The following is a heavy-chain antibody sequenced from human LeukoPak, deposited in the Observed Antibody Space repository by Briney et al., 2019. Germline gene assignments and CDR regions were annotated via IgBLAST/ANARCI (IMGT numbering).Heavy chain of an antibody. Sequence: GGSLRLSCAASGFTFSTYWMSWVLQAPGKGLEWVANIKKDGSEKYYVDSVKGRFTISRDNAKNSLYLQMNSLRAEDTAVYYCAWDGQLWAQNWFDPWGQGTLVTVSS. CDR2: IKKDGSEK. V-gene: IGHV3-7*01. J-gene: IGHJ5*02. CDR3: AWDGQLWAQNWFDP. CDR1: GFTFSTYW. D-gene: IGHD5-18*01.